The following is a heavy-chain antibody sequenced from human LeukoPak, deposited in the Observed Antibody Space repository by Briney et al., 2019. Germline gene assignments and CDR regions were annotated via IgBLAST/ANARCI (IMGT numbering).Heavy chain of an antibody. D-gene: IGHD2-15*01. Sequence: GASVNVSCMASGYTFSSYSISWVRQAPGQGLEWMGWISANNGNTIYAQKVKGRVTMTTDTSTSTAYMELRSLKSDDTAVYYCARASYCSDGSCYSDCWGQGTLVTVS. CDR1: GYTFSSYS. V-gene: IGHV1-18*01. J-gene: IGHJ4*02. CDR2: ISANNGNT. CDR3: ARASYCSDGSCYSDC.